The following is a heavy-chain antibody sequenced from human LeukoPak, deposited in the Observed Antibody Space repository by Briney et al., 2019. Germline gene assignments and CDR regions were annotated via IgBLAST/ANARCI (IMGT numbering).Heavy chain of an antibody. CDR2: IIRDETTT. CDR1: GFTFSTSW. D-gene: IGHD6-6*01. J-gene: IGHJ6*02. V-gene: IGHV3-74*01. Sequence: GGSLRLSCAASGFTFSTSWMHWVRQAPGKGLVWVSYIIRDETTTNYADSVKGRFTISRDNAKNTLYLQMNSLRVEDTAVYYCATDSSDAMGLWGQGTTVTVSS. CDR3: ATDSSDAMGL.